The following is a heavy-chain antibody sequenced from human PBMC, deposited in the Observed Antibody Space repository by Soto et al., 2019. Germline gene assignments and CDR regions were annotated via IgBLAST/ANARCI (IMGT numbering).Heavy chain of an antibody. CDR1: GGTFSSYA. CDR2: IIPIFGTA. CDR3: VTLGYYYDSSGSMDY. V-gene: IGHV1-69*13. D-gene: IGHD3-22*01. J-gene: IGHJ4*02. Sequence: ASVKVSCKASGGTFSSYAISWVRQAPGQGLEWMGGIIPIFGTANYAQKFQGRVTITADESTSTAYMELSSLRSEDTAVYYCVTLGYYYDSSGSMDYWGQGTLVTVSS.